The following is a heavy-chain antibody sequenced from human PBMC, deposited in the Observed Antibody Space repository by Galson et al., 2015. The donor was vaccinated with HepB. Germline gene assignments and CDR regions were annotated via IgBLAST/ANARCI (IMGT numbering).Heavy chain of an antibody. CDR3: ATPIAVAGTGSYWYFDL. CDR2: IIPILGIA. V-gene: IGHV1-69*10. CDR1: GGTFSSYA. D-gene: IGHD6-13*01. Sequence: SVKVSCKASGGTFSSYAISWVRQAPGQGLEWMGGIIPILGIANYAQKFQGRVTITADKSTSTAYMELSSLKASDTAMYYCATPIAVAGTGSYWYFDLWGRGTLITVSS. J-gene: IGHJ2*01.